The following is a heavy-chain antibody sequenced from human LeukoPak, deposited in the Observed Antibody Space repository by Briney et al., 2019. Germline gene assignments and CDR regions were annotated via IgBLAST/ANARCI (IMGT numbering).Heavy chain of an antibody. CDR3: ARDQEGFDY. J-gene: IGHJ4*02. V-gene: IGHV1-46*01. CDR1: GYSFTNNY. CDR2: IYPRDGST. Sequence: ASVNVSCKASGYSFTNNYIHWVRQATGQGLEWMGMIYPRDGSTSYAQRFQDRVTVTRDTSTSTVHMELSGLRAEDTALYYCARDQEGFDYWGQGTLVTVSS.